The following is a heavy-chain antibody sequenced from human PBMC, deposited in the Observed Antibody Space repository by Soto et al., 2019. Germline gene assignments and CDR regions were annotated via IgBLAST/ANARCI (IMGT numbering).Heavy chain of an antibody. Sequence: GGSLRLSCAASGFTFTSFAMSWVRQAPGKGLEWVSTISYSGGSTYYADSVKGRVTISRDNSKNTPYLQMNSLRAEDTAVYYCTKKMRTYSSSSEVDYWGQGTLVTVSS. V-gene: IGHV3-23*01. CDR3: TKKMRTYSSSSEVDY. CDR1: GFTFTSFA. CDR2: ISYSGGST. D-gene: IGHD6-6*01. J-gene: IGHJ4*02.